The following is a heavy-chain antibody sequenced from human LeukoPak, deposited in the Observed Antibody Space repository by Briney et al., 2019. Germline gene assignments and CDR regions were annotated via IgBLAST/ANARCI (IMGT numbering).Heavy chain of an antibody. J-gene: IGHJ4*02. D-gene: IGHD3-16*02. CDR2: IYTSGSA. CDR3: ARAVTSSGSYRYYFDY. CDR1: GGSISSYY. V-gene: IGHV4-4*07. Sequence: SETLSLTCTVSGGSISSYYWSWIRQPAGKGLEWIGRIYTSGSANYNPSLKSRVTLSVDTSENQFSLKLTSVTAADTAVYYCARAVTSSGSYRYYFDYWGQGTLVAVSS.